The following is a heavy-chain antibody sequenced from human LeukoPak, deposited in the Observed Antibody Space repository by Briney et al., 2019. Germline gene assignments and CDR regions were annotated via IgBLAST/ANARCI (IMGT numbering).Heavy chain of an antibody. D-gene: IGHD3-22*01. CDR2: IYTSGST. V-gene: IGHV4-4*07. Sequence: SETLSLTCTVSVGSISSYYWSWIRQPAGKGLEWIGRIYTSGSTNYNPSLKSRVTMSVDTSKNQFSLKLSPVTAADTAVYYCARDRGSGYSFDYWDQGTLVTVSS. J-gene: IGHJ4*02. CDR3: ARDRGSGYSFDY. CDR1: VGSISSYY.